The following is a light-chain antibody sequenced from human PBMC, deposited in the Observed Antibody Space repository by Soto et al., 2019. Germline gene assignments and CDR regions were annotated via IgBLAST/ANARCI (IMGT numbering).Light chain of an antibody. CDR3: QQYGTSAII. Sequence: EILLTRSPGALCLAPGPRATLSCRSSQSVSSTYLAWYQQKPGQAPRLIMYGEYNRATGIPARFSGSGSGTDFTLTISRLEPEDFAVFYCQQYGTSAIIFGHWTRLEIK. CDR2: GEY. V-gene: IGKV3-20*01. J-gene: IGKJ5*01. CDR1: QSVSSTY.